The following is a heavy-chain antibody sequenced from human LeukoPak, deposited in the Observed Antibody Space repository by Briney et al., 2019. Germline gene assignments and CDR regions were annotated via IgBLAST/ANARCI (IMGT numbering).Heavy chain of an antibody. J-gene: IGHJ6*03. V-gene: IGHV3-23*01. D-gene: IGHD3-10*01. Sequence: PGGSLRLSCAASGFTFSSYAMSWVRQAPGKGLEWVSAISGSGGSTYYADSVKGRFTISRDNSKNTLYLQMNSLRAEDTAVYYCEVLLWFGGPKDYYYYMDVWGKGTTVTVSS. CDR2: ISGSGGST. CDR1: GFTFSSYA. CDR3: EVLLWFGGPKDYYYYMDV.